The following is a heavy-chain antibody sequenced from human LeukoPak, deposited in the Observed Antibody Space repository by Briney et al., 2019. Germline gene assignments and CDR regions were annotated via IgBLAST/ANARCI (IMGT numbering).Heavy chain of an antibody. CDR3: ARLTGYSSESWFDP. V-gene: IGHV4-61*01. CDR2: IHYSGNT. Sequence: SETLSLTCTVSGGSISSSSYYWSWIRQPPGKGLEWIGYIHYSGNTNYKSSLKSRVTISVDTSKNQFSLKLSSVTAADTAVYYCARLTGYSSESWFDPWGQGTLVTVSS. D-gene: IGHD3-9*01. J-gene: IGHJ5*02. CDR1: GGSISSSSYY.